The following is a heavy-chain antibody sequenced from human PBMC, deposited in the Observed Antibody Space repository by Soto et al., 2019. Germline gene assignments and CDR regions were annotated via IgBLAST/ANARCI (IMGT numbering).Heavy chain of an antibody. Sequence: SETLSLTCTVSGGSMRNYFWTWIRQPPGKGLEWIGYIHYSGTTSFFPSYNPSLRSRVTISEDTSKNQFSLKLLSVTTADTAVYFCAAGEASSRNLAPYYLDFWGQGTLAPVYS. CDR3: AAGEASSRNLAPYYLDF. V-gene: IGHV4-59*01. D-gene: IGHD6-13*01. CDR2: IHYSGTT. J-gene: IGHJ4*02. CDR1: GGSMRNYF.